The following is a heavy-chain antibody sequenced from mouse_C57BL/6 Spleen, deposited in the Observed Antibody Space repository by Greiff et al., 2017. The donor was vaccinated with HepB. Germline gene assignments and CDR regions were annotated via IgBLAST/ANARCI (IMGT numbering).Heavy chain of an antibody. Sequence: EVKVEESGGGLVQPGGSMKLSCVASGFTFSNYWMNWVRQSPEKGLEWVAQIRLKSDNYATHYAESVKGRFTISRDDSKSSVYLQMNNLRAEDTGIYYCTGGIYYGNYWYFDVWGTGTTVTVSS. CDR1: GFTFSNYW. J-gene: IGHJ1*03. D-gene: IGHD2-1*01. V-gene: IGHV6-3*01. CDR3: TGGIYYGNYWYFDV. CDR2: IRLKSDNYAT.